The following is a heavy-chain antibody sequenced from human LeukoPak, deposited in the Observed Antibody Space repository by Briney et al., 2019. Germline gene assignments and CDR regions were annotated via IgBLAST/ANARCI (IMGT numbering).Heavy chain of an antibody. D-gene: IGHD3-22*01. CDR3: AKDGLYYDGSEHVYYFDS. Sequence: PGGSLRLSCAASGFTFSRSAMTWVRQGPGTGLEFVASIIHSGGATYYADSVKGRFTISRDNSKNTLYLQMNSLRAEDTALYYCAKDGLYYDGSEHVYYFDSWGQGTLVTVSS. J-gene: IGHJ4*02. CDR1: GFTFSRSA. CDR2: IIHSGGAT. V-gene: IGHV3-23*01.